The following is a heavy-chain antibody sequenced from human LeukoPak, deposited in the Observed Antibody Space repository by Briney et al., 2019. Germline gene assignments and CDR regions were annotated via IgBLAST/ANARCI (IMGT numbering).Heavy chain of an antibody. CDR1: GYTFTSYY. CDR3: TRGDCSSTTCYDWFDP. Sequence: ASVKVSCKASGYTFTSYYMHWVRQAPGQGLEWMGWINPNSGGTNFAQKFQGRVTMTRDTSISTAYMELSRLRSDDTAVYYCTRGDCSSTTCYDWFDPWGQGTLVTVSS. J-gene: IGHJ5*02. D-gene: IGHD2-2*01. V-gene: IGHV1-2*02. CDR2: INPNSGGT.